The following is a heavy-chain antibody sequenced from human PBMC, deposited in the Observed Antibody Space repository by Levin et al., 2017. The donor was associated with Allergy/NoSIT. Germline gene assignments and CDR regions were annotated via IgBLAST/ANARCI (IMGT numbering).Heavy chain of an antibody. J-gene: IGHJ4*02. D-gene: IGHD3-22*01. CDR2: INHSGST. CDR3: ARAPNYYDSSGRFDY. Sequence: SETLSLTCAVYGGSFSGYYWSWIRQPPGKGLEWIGEINHSGSTNYNPSLKSRVTISVDTSKNQFSLKLSSVTAADTAVYYCARAPNYYDSSGRFDYWGQGTVVTVSS. CDR1: GGSFSGYY. V-gene: IGHV4-34*01.